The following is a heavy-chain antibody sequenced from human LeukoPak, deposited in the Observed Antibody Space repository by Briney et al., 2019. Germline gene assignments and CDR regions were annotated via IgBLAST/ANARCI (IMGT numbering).Heavy chain of an antibody. Sequence: ASVKVSCKASGYTFTSYDINWVRQATGQGLEWMGWMNPNSGSTGYAQKFQGRVTMTRNTSISTAYMELSSLRSEDTAMYYCARRYCTNGVCYHDRGAFDIWGQGTMVTVSS. J-gene: IGHJ3*02. D-gene: IGHD2-8*01. CDR2: MNPNSGST. V-gene: IGHV1-8*01. CDR1: GYTFTSYD. CDR3: ARRYCTNGVCYHDRGAFDI.